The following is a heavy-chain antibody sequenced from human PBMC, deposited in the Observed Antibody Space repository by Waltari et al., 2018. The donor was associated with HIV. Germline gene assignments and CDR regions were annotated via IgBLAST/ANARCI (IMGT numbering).Heavy chain of an antibody. CDR3: SRGLHCTATSCLLYHGMDV. D-gene: IGHD2-2*01. CDR2: MNPNRGNT. V-gene: IGHV1-8*01. J-gene: IGHJ6*02. Sequence: QVQLVQSGAAVKKPGASVTVSCKASGYTFSTYAINWARQGTGQGLEWMGWMNPNRGNTGYAQNFQGRVNMTRNSSIRTAYMELSSLRSDDTAVYYCSRGLHCTATSCLLYHGMDVWGQGTAVSVSS. CDR1: GYTFSTYA.